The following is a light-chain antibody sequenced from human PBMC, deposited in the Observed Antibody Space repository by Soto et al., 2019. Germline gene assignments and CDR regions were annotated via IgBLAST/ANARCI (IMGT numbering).Light chain of an antibody. Sequence: EIVLTQFPATLSLSPGERATLSCRASQTIKTYLAWHQQKPGQAPRLLISDASNRATGVPARFSGSGSGTDFTLTINNLEPEDFAVYFCQQRNDWPRITFGQGTRLEIK. CDR2: DAS. CDR1: QTIKTY. CDR3: QQRNDWPRIT. V-gene: IGKV3-11*01. J-gene: IGKJ5*01.